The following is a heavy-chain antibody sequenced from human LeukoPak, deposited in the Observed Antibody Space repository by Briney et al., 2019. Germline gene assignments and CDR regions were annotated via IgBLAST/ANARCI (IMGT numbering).Heavy chain of an antibody. V-gene: IGHV1-2*06. Sequence: ASVKVSYKASGYTFTSYYMHWVRQAPGQGLEWMGRINPNSGGTNYAQKFQGRVTMTRDTSISTVYMELSRLRSDDTAVNYCARDGTYYYDSSGYYSWGQGTLVTVSS. CDR1: GYTFTSYY. J-gene: IGHJ4*02. CDR3: ARDGTYYYDSSGYYS. D-gene: IGHD3-22*01. CDR2: INPNSGGT.